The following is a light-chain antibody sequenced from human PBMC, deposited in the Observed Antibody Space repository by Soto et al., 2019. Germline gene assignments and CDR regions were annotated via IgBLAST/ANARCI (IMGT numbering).Light chain of an antibody. CDR1: NSDVGAYNY. CDR3: SSYTSNSSLVV. CDR2: EVS. Sequence: QSALTQPASVSGSPGQSITISCTGTNSDVGAYNYVSWYQQHPGKAPKLMIYEVSNRPSGVSNRFSGSKSDNTASLTISGLQAGDEADYYCSSYTSNSSLVVFGGGTKLTAL. J-gene: IGLJ2*01. V-gene: IGLV2-14*01.